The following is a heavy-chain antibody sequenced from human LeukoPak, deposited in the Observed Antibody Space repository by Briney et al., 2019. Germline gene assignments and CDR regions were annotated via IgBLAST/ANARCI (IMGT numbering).Heavy chain of an antibody. V-gene: IGHV3-74*01. D-gene: IGHD3-9*01. Sequence: GGSLRLSCAASGFTFTNYWMHWVRQAPGMGLVWVSRLPPDELDIIYADSVKGRFTVSRDNAKNTVYLQMNSLRAEDTAVYYCARALNYDILTRDYWGQGTLVTVPS. CDR2: LPPDELDI. CDR3: ARALNYDILTRDY. J-gene: IGHJ4*02. CDR1: GFTFTNYW.